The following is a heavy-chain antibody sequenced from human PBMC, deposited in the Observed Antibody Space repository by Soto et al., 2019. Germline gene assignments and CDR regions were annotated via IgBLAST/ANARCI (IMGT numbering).Heavy chain of an antibody. J-gene: IGHJ4*02. CDR3: ARQRSMRGFFDS. CDR1: GVTFSSYT. Sequence: QVQLVQSGAEVKKPGSSVKVSCKASGVTFSSYTISWLRQAPGQGLEWMGRIIPILGVATYAQKFQGRVTNTADKSTSTAYMELTSLTSEDTAVYYCARQRSMRGFFDSWGQGTLVTVSS. D-gene: IGHD3-10*01. CDR2: IIPILGVA. V-gene: IGHV1-69*02.